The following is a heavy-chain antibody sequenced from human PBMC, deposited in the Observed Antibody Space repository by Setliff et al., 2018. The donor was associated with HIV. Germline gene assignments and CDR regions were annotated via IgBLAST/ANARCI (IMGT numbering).Heavy chain of an antibody. V-gene: IGHV3-48*01. CDR2: ISSGSST. CDR3: ARDQNGDYFIFDY. Sequence: PSETLSLSCAASGFTFSNYNMNWVRQAPGKGLEWVSYISSGSSTYYADSVKGRFTISRDNAKNSLYLQMNSLRAEDTAVYYCARDQNGDYFIFDYWGQGTLVTVSS. D-gene: IGHD4-17*01. CDR1: GFTFSNYN. J-gene: IGHJ4*02.